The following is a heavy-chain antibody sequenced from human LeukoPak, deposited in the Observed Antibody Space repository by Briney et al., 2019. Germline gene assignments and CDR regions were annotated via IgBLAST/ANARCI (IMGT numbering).Heavy chain of an antibody. CDR3: ARTFTYYYDSSGPET. J-gene: IGHJ4*02. Sequence: GSLRLSCAAFGFTFSGYWMHWVRQAPGKGLVWVSRINSEGTSMSYADSVKGRFTISRDNAKNTLHLQMNSLRAEDTAVYYCARTFTYYYDSSGPETWGQGTLVTVSS. CDR2: INSEGTSM. CDR1: GFTFSGYW. V-gene: IGHV3-74*01. D-gene: IGHD3-22*01.